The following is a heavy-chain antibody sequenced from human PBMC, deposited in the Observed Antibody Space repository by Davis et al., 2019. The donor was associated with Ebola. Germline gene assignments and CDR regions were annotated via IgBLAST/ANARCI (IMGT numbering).Heavy chain of an antibody. CDR3: ASLMDLDY. V-gene: IGHV3-33*08. CDR2: IWYDGSNK. D-gene: IGHD3/OR15-3a*01. Sequence: GGSLRLSCAASGFTFDDYAMTWVRQAPGKGLEWVAVIWYDGSNKYYADSVKGRFTISRDNSKNTLYLQMNSLGAEDTAVYYCASLMDLDYWGQGTLVTVSS. J-gene: IGHJ4*02. CDR1: GFTFDDYA.